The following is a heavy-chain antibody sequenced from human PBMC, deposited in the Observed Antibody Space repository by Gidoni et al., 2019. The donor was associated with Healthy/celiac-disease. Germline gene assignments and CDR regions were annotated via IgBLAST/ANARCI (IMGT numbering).Heavy chain of an antibody. D-gene: IGHD6-13*01. CDR3: AKVKGQYSSSHFDY. J-gene: IGHJ4*02. CDR2: MSGRGGST. Sequence: EVQLLESGVGLVQPGGSLSLSCAASGFPFRSYAMRWVRQATGKGLEGGQAMSGRGGSTKYADSVKGRFTISRDNSKNTLYLQMNSLRAEDTAVYYCAKVKGQYSSSHFDYWGQGTLVTVSS. CDR1: GFPFRSYA. V-gene: IGHV3-23*01.